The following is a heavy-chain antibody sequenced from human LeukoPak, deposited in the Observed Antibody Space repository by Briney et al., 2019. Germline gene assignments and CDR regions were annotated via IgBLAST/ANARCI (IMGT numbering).Heavy chain of an antibody. Sequence: SETLCLTCTVSGGSISSGVYYWSWIRQPPGKGLEWIGYIYYSGSTYYNPSLKSRVTISVDTSKNQFSLKLSSVTAADTAVYYCASYGGNTHDAFDIWGQGTMVTVSS. CDR1: GGSISSGVYY. V-gene: IGHV4-30-4*01. D-gene: IGHD4-23*01. CDR3: ASYGGNTHDAFDI. J-gene: IGHJ3*02. CDR2: IYYSGST.